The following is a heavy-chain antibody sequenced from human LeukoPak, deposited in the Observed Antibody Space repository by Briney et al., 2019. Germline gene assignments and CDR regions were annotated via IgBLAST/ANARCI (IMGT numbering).Heavy chain of an antibody. CDR3: ARDRGTISNWFDP. D-gene: IGHD1-1*01. J-gene: IGHJ5*02. Sequence: SETLSLTCTVSGYSISSGYYWGWIRQPPGKGLEWIGSIYHSGSTYYNPSLKSRVTISVDTSKNQFSLKLSSVTAADTAVYYCARDRGTISNWFDPWGQGTLVTVSS. V-gene: IGHV4-38-2*02. CDR1: GYSISSGYY. CDR2: IYHSGST.